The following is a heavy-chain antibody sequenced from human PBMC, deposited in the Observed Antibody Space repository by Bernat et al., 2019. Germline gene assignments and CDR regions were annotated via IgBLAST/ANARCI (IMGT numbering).Heavy chain of an antibody. D-gene: IGHD4-17*01. CDR1: GGSFSGYY. V-gene: IGHV4-34*01. CDR3: ARVYGDYYYYYMDV. CDR2: INHSGST. J-gene: IGHJ6*03. Sequence: QVQLQQWGAGLLKPSETLSLTCAVYGGSFSGYYWSWIRQPPGKGLEWSGEINHSGSTNYNPSLKRRVTISVDTSKNQFSLKLSSVTAADTAVYYCARVYGDYYYYYMDVWGKGTTVTVSS.